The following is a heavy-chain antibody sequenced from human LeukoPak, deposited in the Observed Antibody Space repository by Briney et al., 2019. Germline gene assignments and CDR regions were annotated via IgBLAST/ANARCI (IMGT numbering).Heavy chain of an antibody. CDR2: INPNSGGT. CDR3: ARDHYDSSGYPGGY. D-gene: IGHD3-22*01. V-gene: IGHV1-2*02. Sequence: ASVKVSCKASGYTFTGYYMHWVRQAPGQGLEWMGWINPNSGGTNYAQKFQGRVTMTTDTSTSTAYMELRSLRSDDTAVYYCARDHYDSSGYPGGYWGQGTLVTVSS. J-gene: IGHJ4*02. CDR1: GYTFTGYY.